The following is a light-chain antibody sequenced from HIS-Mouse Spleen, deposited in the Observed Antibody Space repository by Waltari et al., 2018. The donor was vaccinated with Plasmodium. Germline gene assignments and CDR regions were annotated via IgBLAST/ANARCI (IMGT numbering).Light chain of an antibody. Sequence: SYELTQPPSVSVSPGQTARITCSGDALPKKYAYWDQQKSGKAPVLVIYEDSKRPSGIPEGFAGSSSGTMATLTISGAQVEDEADYYCYSTDSSGNHRVFGGGTKLTVL. CDR1: ALPKKY. V-gene: IGLV3-10*01. J-gene: IGLJ3*02. CDR3: YSTDSSGNHRV. CDR2: EDS.